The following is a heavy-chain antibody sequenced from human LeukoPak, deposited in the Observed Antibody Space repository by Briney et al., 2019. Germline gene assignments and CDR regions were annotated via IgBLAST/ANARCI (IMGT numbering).Heavy chain of an antibody. Sequence: GASLKISCKGSGSRFTTYLIVWVRQLPGKGLEWMGIIYPGDSDTRYSPSFQGQVTISADKSINTAYLQWSSLKASDSAIYYCARLSIVGATLNFFDYWGQGTLVTVSS. CDR3: ARLSIVGATLNFFDY. CDR1: GSRFTTYL. D-gene: IGHD1-26*01. V-gene: IGHV5-51*01. J-gene: IGHJ4*02. CDR2: IYPGDSDT.